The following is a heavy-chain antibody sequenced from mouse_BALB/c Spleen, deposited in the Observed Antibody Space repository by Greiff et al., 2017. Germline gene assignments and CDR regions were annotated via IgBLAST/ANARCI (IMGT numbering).Heavy chain of an antibody. V-gene: IGHV5-6-4*01. CDR2: ISSGGSYT. CDR1: GFTFSSYT. J-gene: IGHJ4*01. CDR3: TRDYDYDVMDY. Sequence: EVKLMESGGGLVKPGGSLKLSCAASGFTFSSYTMSWVRQTPEKRLEWVATISSGGSYTYYPDSVKGRFTISRDNAKNTLYLQMSSLKSEDTAMYYCTRDYDYDVMDYWGQGTSVTVSS.